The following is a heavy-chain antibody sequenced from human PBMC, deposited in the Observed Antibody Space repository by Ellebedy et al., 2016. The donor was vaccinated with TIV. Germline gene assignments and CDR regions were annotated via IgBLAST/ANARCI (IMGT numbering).Heavy chain of an antibody. D-gene: IGHD1-26*01. V-gene: IGHV4-39*07. CDR3: AGKYSGSYSD. Sequence: SETLSLXCTVSGGSISSGNYYWGWIRQSPGKGLEWIGSIYYSGSTYYNPSLKSRVIISVDTSKNQFSLKLTSVTAADTAVYYCAGKYSGSYSDWGQGTLVTVSS. CDR1: GGSISSGNYY. CDR2: IYYSGST. J-gene: IGHJ1*01.